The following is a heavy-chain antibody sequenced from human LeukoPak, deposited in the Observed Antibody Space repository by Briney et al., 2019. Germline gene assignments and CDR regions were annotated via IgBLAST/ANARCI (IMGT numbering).Heavy chain of an antibody. V-gene: IGHV3-30*18. CDR2: ISYDGSNK. CDR1: GFTFSSYG. Sequence: GGSLRFSCAASGFTFSSYGMHWVRQAPGKGLEWVAVISYDGSNKYYADSVKGRFTISRDNSKNTLYLQMNSLRAEDTAVYYCAKDFDTVTTLSCDYWGQGTLVTVSS. D-gene: IGHD4-17*01. J-gene: IGHJ4*02. CDR3: AKDFDTVTTLSCDY.